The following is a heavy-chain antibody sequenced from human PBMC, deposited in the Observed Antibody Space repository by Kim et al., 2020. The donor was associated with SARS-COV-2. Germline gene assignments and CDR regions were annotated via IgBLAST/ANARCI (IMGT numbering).Heavy chain of an antibody. CDR3: VASLGTTGTTLDY. D-gene: IGHD1-1*01. V-gene: IGHV3-64D*09. Sequence: YADSVKGRLTISRDNSKNTLYLQMSSLRAEDTAVYYCVASLGTTGTTLDYWGQGTLVTVSS. J-gene: IGHJ4*02.